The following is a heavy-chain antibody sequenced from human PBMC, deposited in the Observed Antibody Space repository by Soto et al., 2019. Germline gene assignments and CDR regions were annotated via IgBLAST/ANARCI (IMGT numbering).Heavy chain of an antibody. CDR2: IYYSGST. CDR1: GGSISSGGYY. V-gene: IGHV4-31*03. J-gene: IGHJ4*02. D-gene: IGHD3-9*01. Sequence: SETLSLTCTVSGGSISSGGYYWSGIRQHPGKGLEWIGYIYYSGSTYYNPSLKSRVTISVDTSKNQFSLKLSSVTAADTAVYYCAAYDILTGYYPTFDYWGQGTLVTVSS. CDR3: AAYDILTGYYPTFDY.